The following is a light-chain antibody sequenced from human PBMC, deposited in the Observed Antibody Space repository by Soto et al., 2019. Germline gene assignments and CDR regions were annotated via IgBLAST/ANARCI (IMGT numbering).Light chain of an antibody. J-gene: IGKJ5*01. CDR1: QGISTL. CDR3: QHFKSFPIT. V-gene: IGKV1-13*02. Sequence: AIQLTQSPSSLSASVGDRVTITCRASQGISTLLAWYQQKPGKAPKVLIYESSLLQSGVPSRFSGSGSGTDFTITISSLQPEDFATYYCQHFKSFPITFGQGTRLEIK. CDR2: ESS.